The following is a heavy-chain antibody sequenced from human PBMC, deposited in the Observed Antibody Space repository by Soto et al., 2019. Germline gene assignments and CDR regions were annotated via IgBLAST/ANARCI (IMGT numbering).Heavy chain of an antibody. D-gene: IGHD2-2*01. CDR2: INHSGST. Sequence: QVQLQQWGAGLLKPSETLSLTCAVYGGSFSGYYWSWIRQPPGKGLEWIGEINHSGSTNYNPSLKSRVTISVDTSKNQFSLKLSSVIAADTAVYYCARTPYQLLWLNWFDPWGQGTLVTVSS. V-gene: IGHV4-34*01. J-gene: IGHJ5*02. CDR3: ARTPYQLLWLNWFDP. CDR1: GGSFSGYY.